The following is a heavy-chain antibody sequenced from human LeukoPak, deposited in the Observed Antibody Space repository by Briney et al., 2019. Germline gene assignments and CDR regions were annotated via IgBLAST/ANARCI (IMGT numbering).Heavy chain of an antibody. J-gene: IGHJ4*02. Sequence: GGSLTLSCAASGFILSSYAMSWVRQATGKGLEWVSSISGSGDNTYYAESVKGRFTISRDNSKNTLFLQMNSLRAEDTAVFYCAKRSGYTTGWFFDFWGQGTLVTVSS. CDR2: ISGSGDNT. CDR3: AKRSGYTTGWFFDF. CDR1: GFILSSYA. V-gene: IGHV3-23*01. D-gene: IGHD6-19*01.